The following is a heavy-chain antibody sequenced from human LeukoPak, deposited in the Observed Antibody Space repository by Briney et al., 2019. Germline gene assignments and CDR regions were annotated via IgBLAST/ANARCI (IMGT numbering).Heavy chain of an antibody. CDR2: IGTASDT. V-gene: IGHV3-13*04. D-gene: IGHD1-1*01. CDR3: ARGPPRGKYYYMDV. J-gene: IGHJ6*03. CDR1: GFTFSSFD. Sequence: GGSLRLSCAASGFTFSSFDMHWVRQPTGQGLEWVSTIGTASDTYYQGSVEGRFTLSRDNAKNSLYLQLNSLTAGDTAVYYCARGPPRGKYYYMDVWGKGTTVTVSS.